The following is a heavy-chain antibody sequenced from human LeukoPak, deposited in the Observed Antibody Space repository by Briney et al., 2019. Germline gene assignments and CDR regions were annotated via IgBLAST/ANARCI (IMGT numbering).Heavy chain of an antibody. J-gene: IGHJ4*02. V-gene: IGHV3-23*01. CDR2: ISGSGGST. CDR3: AKASGYCSSTSCYAVDY. CDR1: GFTFSSYA. Sequence: QPGGSLRLPCAASGFTFSSYAMSWVRQAPGKGLEWVSAISGSGGSTYYADSVKGRFTISRDNSKNTLYLQMNSLRAEDTAVYYCAKASGYCSSTSCYAVDYWGQGTLVTVSS. D-gene: IGHD2-2*01.